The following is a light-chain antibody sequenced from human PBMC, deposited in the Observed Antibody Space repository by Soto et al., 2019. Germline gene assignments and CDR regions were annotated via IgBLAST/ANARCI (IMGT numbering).Light chain of an antibody. CDR1: QSLVHNDGNTY. CDR3: MQATQSTWT. J-gene: IGKJ1*01. CDR2: KVS. V-gene: IGKV2-24*01. Sequence: DIVMTQTPLSSPVTLGQAASISCRSSQSLVHNDGNTYLSWFHQRPGQPPRLLIYKVSDRFSGVPDRFSGSGAGTDFTRTSSRVEAEDVGVYYCMQATQSTWTFGQGKKGEIQ.